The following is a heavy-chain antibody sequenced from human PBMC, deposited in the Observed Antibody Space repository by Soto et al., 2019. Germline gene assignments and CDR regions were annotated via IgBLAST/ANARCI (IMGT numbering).Heavy chain of an antibody. Sequence: ASVKVSCKVSGYTLTELSMHWVRQAPGKGLEWMGGFDPEDGETIYAQKFQGRVTMTEDTSTDTAYMELSSLRSEDTAVYYCATLVAIYSSGWYSKIFDYWGQGTLVTVSS. CDR1: GYTLTELS. V-gene: IGHV1-24*01. J-gene: IGHJ4*02. D-gene: IGHD6-19*01. CDR2: FDPEDGET. CDR3: ATLVAIYSSGWYSKIFDY.